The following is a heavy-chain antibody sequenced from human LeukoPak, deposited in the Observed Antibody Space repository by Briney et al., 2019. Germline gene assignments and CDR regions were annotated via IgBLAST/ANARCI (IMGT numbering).Heavy chain of an antibody. Sequence: ASVKVSCKASGYTFTSYGISWVRQAPGQGLEWMGWISAYNGNTNYAQKLQGRVTMTTDTSTSTAYMELRSLRSDDTAVYYCARDRMKAVAGPLLIRYWGQGTLVTVSS. V-gene: IGHV1-18*04. CDR3: ARDRMKAVAGPLLIRY. D-gene: IGHD6-19*01. CDR1: GYTFTSYG. J-gene: IGHJ4*02. CDR2: ISAYNGNT.